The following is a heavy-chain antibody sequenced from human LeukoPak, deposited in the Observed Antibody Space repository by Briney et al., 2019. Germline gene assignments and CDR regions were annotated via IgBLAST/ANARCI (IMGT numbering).Heavy chain of an antibody. D-gene: IGHD5-12*01. V-gene: IGHV3-13*04. CDR2: IGTAGDT. J-gene: IGHJ5*02. CDR3: ARGGARYGGYEGEYNWFDP. Sequence: GGSLRLSCAASGFTFSSYDMHWVRQATGKGLEWVSAIGTAGDTYYPGSVKGRFTISRENAKNSLYLQMNSLRAGDTAVYYCARGGARYGGYEGEYNWFDPWGQGTLVTVSS. CDR1: GFTFSSYD.